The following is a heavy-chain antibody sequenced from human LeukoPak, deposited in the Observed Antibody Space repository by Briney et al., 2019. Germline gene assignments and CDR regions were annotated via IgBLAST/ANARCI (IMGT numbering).Heavy chain of an antibody. V-gene: IGHV3-23*01. CDR2: ISGSGGST. D-gene: IGHD5/OR15-5a*01. CDR3: AKDQGLPGYYYYMGV. CDR1: GFTFSNSW. Sequence: GGSLRLSCAASGFTFSNSWMSWVRQAPGKGLEWVSAISGSGGSTYYADSVKGRFTISRDNSKNTLYLQMNSLRAEDTAVYYCAKDQGLPGYYYYMGVWGKGTTVTVSS. J-gene: IGHJ6*03.